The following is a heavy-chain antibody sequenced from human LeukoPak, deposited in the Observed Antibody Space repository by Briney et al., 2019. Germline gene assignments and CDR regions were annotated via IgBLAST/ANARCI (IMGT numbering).Heavy chain of an antibody. Sequence: SETLSLTCTVSGGSISSGDYYWSWIRQPPGKGLEWIGYIYYSGSTYYNPSLKSRVTISVDTSKNQFSLKLSSVTAADTAVYYCASAATPSYYYYYYMDVWGKGTTVTVSS. V-gene: IGHV4-30-4*08. J-gene: IGHJ6*03. CDR3: ASAATPSYYYYYYMDV. D-gene: IGHD2-15*01. CDR1: GGSISSGDYY. CDR2: IYYSGST.